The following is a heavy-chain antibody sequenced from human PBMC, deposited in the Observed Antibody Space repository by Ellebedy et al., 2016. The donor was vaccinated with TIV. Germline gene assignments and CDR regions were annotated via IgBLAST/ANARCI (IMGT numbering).Heavy chain of an antibody. Sequence: GESLKISXAASGFTFSSYAMHWVRQAPGKGLEWVAVISYDGSNKYYADSVKGRFTISRDNSKNTLYLQMNSLRAEDTAVYYCSGLDIVVVPAAIDAFDIWGQGTMVTVSS. CDR2: ISYDGSNK. D-gene: IGHD2-2*02. CDR3: SGLDIVVVPAAIDAFDI. CDR1: GFTFSSYA. J-gene: IGHJ3*02. V-gene: IGHV3-30-3*01.